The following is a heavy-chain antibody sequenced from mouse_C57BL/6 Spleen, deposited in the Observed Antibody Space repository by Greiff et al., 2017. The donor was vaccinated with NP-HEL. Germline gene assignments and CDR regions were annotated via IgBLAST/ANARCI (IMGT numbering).Heavy chain of an antibody. Sequence: VQLQQPGAELVKPGASVKMSCKASGYTFTSYWITWVKQRPGQGLEWIGDIYPGSGSTNYNEKFKSKATLTVDTSSSTAYMQLSSLTSEDSAVYYCALSTALARGFADWGQGTLVTVSA. CDR2: IYPGSGST. J-gene: IGHJ3*01. CDR3: ALSTALARGFAD. CDR1: GYTFTSYW. D-gene: IGHD3-3*01. V-gene: IGHV1-55*01.